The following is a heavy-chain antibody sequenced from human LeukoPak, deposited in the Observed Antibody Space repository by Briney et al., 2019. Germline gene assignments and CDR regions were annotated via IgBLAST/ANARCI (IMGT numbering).Heavy chain of an antibody. CDR1: GGSISSGSYY. Sequence: PSETLSLTCTVSGGSISSGSYYWTWIRQSAGEGLEWIGRMYSSGSTNYNPSLKSRVTMSVDTSKNQVSLRLISVTAADAAVYYCARVSSGGRYDYWGQGTLVTVSS. CDR2: MYSSGST. V-gene: IGHV4-61*02. D-gene: IGHD2-15*01. CDR3: ARVSSGGRYDY. J-gene: IGHJ4*02.